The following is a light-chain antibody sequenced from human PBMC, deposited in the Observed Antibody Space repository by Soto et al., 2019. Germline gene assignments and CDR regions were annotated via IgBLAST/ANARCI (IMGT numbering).Light chain of an antibody. Sequence: QSALTQPASVSGTPGQSITISCTGSNSDVGIYDFVSWYQHHPGRAPKLIVSEVSHRPSGVSNRFSGSKSCNTASLTISGLQSEDEADYYCISYTSDDVRYVFGTGTKVTVL. V-gene: IGLV2-14*01. CDR2: EVS. J-gene: IGLJ1*01. CDR1: NSDVGIYDF. CDR3: ISYTSDDVRYV.